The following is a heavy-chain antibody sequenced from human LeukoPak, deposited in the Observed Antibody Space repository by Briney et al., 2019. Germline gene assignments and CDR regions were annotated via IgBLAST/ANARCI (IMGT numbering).Heavy chain of an antibody. CDR3: AKGGDIAAAKSNWFDP. J-gene: IGHJ5*02. V-gene: IGHV3-23*01. CDR1: GFTFSSYA. CDR2: ISGSGGST. Sequence: PAGSLRLSCAASGFTFSSYAMSWVRQAPGKGLEWVSAISGSGGSTYYPDPVKGPSTISRDNYKNTLYLQMNRLRAEDTAVYYCAKGGDIAAAKSNWFDPWGQGTLVTVSS. D-gene: IGHD6-13*01.